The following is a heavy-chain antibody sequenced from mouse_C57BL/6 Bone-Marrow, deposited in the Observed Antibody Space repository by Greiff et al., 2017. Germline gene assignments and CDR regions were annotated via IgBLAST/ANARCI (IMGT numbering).Heavy chain of an antibody. CDR2: TYTRSGNT. Sequence: VKLVESGAELARPGASVKLSCKVSGYTFTSDGKSWGKQRTGQGLEWSGETYTRSGNTYYKEKFKGKATLTADKSYSTVYMELRSLTSLDSAIYFCARAPYNYGSSFYYAMDYWGQGTSVTVSS. D-gene: IGHD1-1*01. CDR3: ARAPYNYGSSFYYAMDY. J-gene: IGHJ4*01. V-gene: IGHV1-81*01. CDR1: GYTFTSDG.